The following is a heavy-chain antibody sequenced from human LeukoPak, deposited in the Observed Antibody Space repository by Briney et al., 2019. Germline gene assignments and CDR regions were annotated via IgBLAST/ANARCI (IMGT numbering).Heavy chain of an antibody. CDR3: ARDYYDSSGYYDY. CDR1: GGSVSSGGYY. V-gene: IGHV4-61*08. CDR2: VYYSGNT. Sequence: PSETLSLTCTVSGGSVSSGGYYWSWIRQPPGKGLEWIGYVYYSGNTNYNPSLKSRVTISVDTSKNQFSLKLNSVTAADTAVYYCARDYYDSSGYYDYWGQEALVTVSS. D-gene: IGHD3-22*01. J-gene: IGHJ4*02.